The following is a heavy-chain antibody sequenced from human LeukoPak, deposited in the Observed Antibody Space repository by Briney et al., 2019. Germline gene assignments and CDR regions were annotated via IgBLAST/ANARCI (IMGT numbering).Heavy chain of an antibody. V-gene: IGHV3-48*04. CDR1: GFTFSSYA. CDR3: VRTTYYNDTSGYYIPGGMDV. CDR2: ISTGGTTI. Sequence: GGSLRLSCAASGFTFSSYAMSWVRQAPGKGLEWVSDISTGGTTIYYADSVKGRFAISRDNAKASLYLQINSLTAEDTAVYYCVRTTYYNDTSGYYIPGGMDVWGQGTTVTV. J-gene: IGHJ6*02. D-gene: IGHD3-22*01.